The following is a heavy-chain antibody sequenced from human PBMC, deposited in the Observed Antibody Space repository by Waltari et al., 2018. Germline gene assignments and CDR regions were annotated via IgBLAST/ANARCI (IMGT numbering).Heavy chain of an antibody. V-gene: IGHV1-2*02. CDR1: GYSLTDYY. D-gene: IGHD3-9*01. J-gene: IGHJ5*02. CDR2: INPNSGAT. CDR3: ARVPIFDWLVSGFDL. Sequence: QVHLVQSGGEVQKPGASVKVSCKASGYSLTDYYIHWVRQAPGQGLEWMGWINPNSGATNYAQKLQDRVTVTRDTSSSTAYMELSSLTSGDTAVYYCARVPIFDWLVSGFDLWGQGTLVTVSS.